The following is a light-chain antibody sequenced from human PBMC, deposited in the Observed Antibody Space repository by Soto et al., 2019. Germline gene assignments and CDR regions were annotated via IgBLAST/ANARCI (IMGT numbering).Light chain of an antibody. Sequence: DIQMTQSPSTLSASVGDRVTITCRASQTVSSWLAWYQQKPGKAPKLLIYDVSSLESGVPSRFSGSGSGTEFTLTISSLQPDDFATYYCQQYYSYPRTFGQGTKVDIK. CDR2: DVS. CDR3: QQYYSYPRT. J-gene: IGKJ1*01. V-gene: IGKV1-5*01. CDR1: QTVSSW.